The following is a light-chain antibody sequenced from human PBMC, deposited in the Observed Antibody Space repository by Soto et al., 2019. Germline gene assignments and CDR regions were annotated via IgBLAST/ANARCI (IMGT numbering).Light chain of an antibody. CDR3: QQHNDWPLT. J-gene: IGKJ4*01. V-gene: IGKV3-15*01. CDR1: QSVSNN. Sequence: EILMTQSPATLSVSPGERVTLSCRASQSVSNNLAWYQQKPGQAPRLLIYGATATATGIPARFSGSGSGTEFPLTISSLQSEDFAVYYCQQHNDWPLTFGGGTKVEIK. CDR2: GAT.